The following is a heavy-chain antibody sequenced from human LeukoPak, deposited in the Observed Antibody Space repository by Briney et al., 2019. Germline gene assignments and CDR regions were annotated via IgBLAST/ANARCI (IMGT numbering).Heavy chain of an antibody. Sequence: ASVKVSCKASGYTFTSYYMHWVRQAPGQGLEWMGIINPSGGSTSYAQKFQGRVTMTRDTSTSTVYMELSSLRSEDTAVYYCAGDNCSSTSCYQYYYYYMDVWGKGTTVTISS. J-gene: IGHJ6*03. CDR2: INPSGGST. V-gene: IGHV1-46*01. CDR1: GYTFTSYY. D-gene: IGHD2-2*01. CDR3: AGDNCSSTSCYQYYYYYMDV.